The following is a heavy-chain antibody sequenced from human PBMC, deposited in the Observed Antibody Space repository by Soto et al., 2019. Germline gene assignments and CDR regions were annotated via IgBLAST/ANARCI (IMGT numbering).Heavy chain of an antibody. CDR2: IYTSGST. CDR3: ARGIRQLVRARYQYYFDY. J-gene: IGHJ4*02. V-gene: IGHV4-4*07. Sequence: QVQLQESGPGLVKPSETLSLTCTVSGGSISSYYLSWIRQPAGKGLEWIGRIYTSGSTNYNHSLRSRVTVSVDTSKKQFSLKLSSVTAADTAVYYCARGIRQLVRARYQYYFDYWGQGTLVTVSS. CDR1: GGSISSYY. D-gene: IGHD6-6*01.